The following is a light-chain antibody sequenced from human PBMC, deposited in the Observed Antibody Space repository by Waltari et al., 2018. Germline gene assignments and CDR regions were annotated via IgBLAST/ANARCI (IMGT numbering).Light chain of an antibody. CDR2: RND. CDR3: AAWDDRMNGHWV. Sequence: QSVLTQPPSASGTPGQRVTISCSGSSSNIGDNVENWCQQLPGKAPKLLIYRNDQRPSGVPDRFSASKSGTSASLAISGLQSEDEADYYCAAWDDRMNGHWVFGGGTKVTVL. CDR1: SSNIGDNV. V-gene: IGLV1-44*01. J-gene: IGLJ3*02.